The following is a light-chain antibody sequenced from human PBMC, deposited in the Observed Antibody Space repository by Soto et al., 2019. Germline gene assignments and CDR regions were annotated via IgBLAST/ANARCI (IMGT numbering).Light chain of an antibody. Sequence: DIQMTQSPSTLSGSVGDRVTITCRASQIISSRLAWYQQKPGKAPKLLIYKASDLESGVPSRFSGSGSGTEFTLTISSLQPDDFATYFCQQYKTYPITFGQGTRLEIK. CDR2: KAS. V-gene: IGKV1-5*03. CDR3: QQYKTYPIT. CDR1: QIISSR. J-gene: IGKJ5*01.